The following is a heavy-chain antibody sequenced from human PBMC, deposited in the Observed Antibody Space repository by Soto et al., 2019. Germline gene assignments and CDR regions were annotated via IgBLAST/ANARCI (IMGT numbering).Heavy chain of an antibody. Sequence: GASVKVSCKASGYTFTSYYMHWVRQAPGQGLEWMGIINPSGGSTSYAQKFQGRVTMTRDTSTSTVYMELSSLRSEDTAVYYCARDLSFSSSLWSFKYRPVWGRGTTVIGSS. J-gene: IGHJ6*02. CDR1: GYTFTSYY. V-gene: IGHV1-46*01. CDR2: INPSGGST. D-gene: IGHD6-6*01. CDR3: ARDLSFSSSLWSFKYRPV.